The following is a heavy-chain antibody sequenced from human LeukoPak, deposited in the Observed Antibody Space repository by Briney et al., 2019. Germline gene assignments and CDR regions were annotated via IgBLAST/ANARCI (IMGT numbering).Heavy chain of an antibody. CDR1: GFTFSSYS. CDR3: ARDPPYSIAAAGSEAFDI. J-gene: IGHJ3*02. V-gene: IGHV3-21*01. CDR2: ISSSSSCI. D-gene: IGHD6-13*01. Sequence: PGGSLRLSCAASGFTFSSYSMNWVRQAPGKGLEWVSSISSSSSCIYYADSVKGRFTISRDNAKNSLYLQMNSLRAEDTAVYYCARDPPYSIAAAGSEAFDIWGQGTMVTVSS.